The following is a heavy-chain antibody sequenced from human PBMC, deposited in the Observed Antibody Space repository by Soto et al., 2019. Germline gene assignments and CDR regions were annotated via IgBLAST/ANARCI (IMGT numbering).Heavy chain of an antibody. D-gene: IGHD5-18*01. J-gene: IGHJ4*02. CDR3: APHTLDTGMPSGY. CDR1: GYTFTNYG. V-gene: IGHV1-18*01. Sequence: QVQLVQSGAEVREPGASVKVSCKASGYTFTNYGVSWVLQAPGQGLEWMGWIGGYKGNTNYAQKLQGRVTLTTDTSTRTAYMELMSLRSDDTAVYYCAPHTLDTGMPSGYWGQGTLVTVSS. CDR2: IGGYKGNT.